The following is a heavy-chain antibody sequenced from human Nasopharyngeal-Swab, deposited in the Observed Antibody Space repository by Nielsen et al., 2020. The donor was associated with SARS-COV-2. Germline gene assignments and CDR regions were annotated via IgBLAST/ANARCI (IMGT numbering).Heavy chain of an antibody. CDR1: GGSISSGSYY. V-gene: IGHV4-61*02. CDR3: ARSPPIDPYYCYYMDV. Sequence: SETLSLTCTVSGGSISSGSYYWSWIRQPAGKGLEWIGRIYTSGSTNYNPSLKSRVTISVDTSKNQFSLKLRSVTAADTAVYYCARSPPIDPYYCYYMDVWGKGTTVTVSS. J-gene: IGHJ6*03. CDR2: IYTSGST.